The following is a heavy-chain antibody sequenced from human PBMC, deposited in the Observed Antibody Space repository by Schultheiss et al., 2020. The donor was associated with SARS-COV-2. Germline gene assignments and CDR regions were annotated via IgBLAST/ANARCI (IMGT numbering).Heavy chain of an antibody. D-gene: IGHD6-19*01. J-gene: IGHJ6*02. CDR3: ARTASQWRKHYYYYYGMDV. V-gene: IGHV3-21*01. Sequence: GESLKISCAASGFTFSNYEMNWVRQTPGKGLEWVSSISSSSSYIYYADSMKGRFTISRDNAKNSLYLQMNSLRAEDTAVYYCARTASQWRKHYYYYYGMDVWGQGTTVTVSS. CDR1: GFTFSNYE. CDR2: ISSSSSYI.